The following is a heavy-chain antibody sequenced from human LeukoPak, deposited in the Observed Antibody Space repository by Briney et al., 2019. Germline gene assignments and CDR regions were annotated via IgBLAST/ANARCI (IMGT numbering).Heavy chain of an antibody. V-gene: IGHV3-7*04. CDR2: IKQDGSEK. D-gene: IGHD3-10*01. CDR1: GFTFSSYS. Sequence: GGSLRLSCAASGFTFSSYSMNWVRQAPGKGLEWVANIKQDGSEKYYVDSVKGRFTISRDNAKNSLYLQMNSLRAEDTAVYYCVGVRGVIDYWGQGTLVTVSS. CDR3: VGVRGVIDY. J-gene: IGHJ4*02.